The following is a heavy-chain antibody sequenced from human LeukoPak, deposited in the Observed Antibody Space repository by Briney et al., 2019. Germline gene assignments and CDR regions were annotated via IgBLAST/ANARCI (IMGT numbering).Heavy chain of an antibody. Sequence: GASVKVSCKASGYTFTSYYLHWVRQAPGQGLEWMGMINPSGGYTNYAQNFQGRVTVTSDTSTTTVYMELSSLRSEDTAVYYCARDYVASSTSVWSYYYLDVWGKGTTVTVSS. D-gene: IGHD2-2*01. J-gene: IGHJ6*03. CDR2: INPSGGYT. V-gene: IGHV1-46*01. CDR3: ARDYVASSTSVWSYYYLDV. CDR1: GYTFTSYY.